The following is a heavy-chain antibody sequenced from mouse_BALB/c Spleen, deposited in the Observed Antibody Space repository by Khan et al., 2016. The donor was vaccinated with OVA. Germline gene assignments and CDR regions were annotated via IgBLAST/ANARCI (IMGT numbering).Heavy chain of an antibody. J-gene: IGHJ2*01. V-gene: IGHV1S135*01. Sequence: EVQLQESGPELVKPGASVKVSCKASGYSFTDYNMFWVKQSLGKTLEWIGYIDPYTGGTNYNQKFMGRATLTVDKSSSTAFMHLNSLTSGDSAVYYCALIYHYGSGLDYWGQGTTLTVSS. CDR2: IDPYTGGT. CDR1: GYSFTDYN. CDR3: ALIYHYGSGLDY. D-gene: IGHD1-1*01.